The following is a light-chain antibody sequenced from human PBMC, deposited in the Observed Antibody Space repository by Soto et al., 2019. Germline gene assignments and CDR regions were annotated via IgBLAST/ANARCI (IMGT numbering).Light chain of an antibody. CDR2: GAS. J-gene: IGKJ2*01. V-gene: IGKV3-15*01. CDR3: HQYNSWPPL. CDR1: HSVSSD. Sequence: EIVMTQSPDSLSVSPGERATLSCRASHSVSSDLAWYQQKPGQAPRLLIYGASTRATANPARFSGSGSGTEFTLTISSLQSEDSAVYYCHQYNSWPPLFGQGTKLEIK.